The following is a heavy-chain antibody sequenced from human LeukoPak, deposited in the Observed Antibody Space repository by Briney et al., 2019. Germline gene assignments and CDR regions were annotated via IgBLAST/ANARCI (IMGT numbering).Heavy chain of an antibody. CDR1: GGSISSGSYY. Sequence: PSETLSLTCAVSGGSISSGSYYWSWIRQPAGNGLEWIGRIYTSGSTNYNPSLKSRVTISVDTSKNQFSLKLSSVTAADTAVYYCAVFTIFGVVISGAFDIWGQGTMVTVSS. CDR2: IYTSGST. J-gene: IGHJ3*02. CDR3: AVFTIFGVVISGAFDI. V-gene: IGHV4-61*02. D-gene: IGHD3-3*01.